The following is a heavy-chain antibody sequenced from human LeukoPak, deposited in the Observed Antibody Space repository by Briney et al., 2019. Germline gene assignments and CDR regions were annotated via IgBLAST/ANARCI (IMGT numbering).Heavy chain of an antibody. Sequence: GGSLRLSCAASGFTFTNAWMSWIRQAPGKGPEWVGRIKSKTDGETKDYAAPVKGRFTISRDDSKNTLYMEVNSLKTEDTAVYCTTRTRYCGGDCYPFDYWGQGTLVTVSS. CDR1: GFTFTNAW. CDR2: IKSKTDGETK. D-gene: IGHD2-21*02. J-gene: IGHJ4*02. CDR3: TTRTRYCGGDCYPFDY. V-gene: IGHV3-15*01.